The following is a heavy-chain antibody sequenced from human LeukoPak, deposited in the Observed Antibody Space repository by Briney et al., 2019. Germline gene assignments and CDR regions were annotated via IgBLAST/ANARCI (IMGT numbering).Heavy chain of an antibody. CDR1: GGSISSYY. CDR3: ARVGYYDFPYYYYYMDV. V-gene: IGHV4-59*01. Sequence: PSETLSLTCTVSGGSISSYYWSWIRQPPGKGLEWVGYIYYSGSTNYNPSLKSRVTMSVDTSKNQFSLKLSSVTAADTAVYYCARVGYYDFPYYYYYMDVWGKGTTVTVSS. J-gene: IGHJ6*03. CDR2: IYYSGST. D-gene: IGHD3-3*01.